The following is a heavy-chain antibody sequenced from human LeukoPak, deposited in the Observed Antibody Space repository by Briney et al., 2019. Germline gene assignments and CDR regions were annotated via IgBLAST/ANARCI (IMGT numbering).Heavy chain of an antibody. J-gene: IGHJ4*02. CDR2: IIPIFGTA. V-gene: IGHV1-69*13. D-gene: IGHD1-26*01. CDR1: GGTFSSYA. CDR3: ASSYGRMGATLDY. Sequence: SVKVSCKASGGTFSSYAISWVRQAPGQGLEWMGGIIPIFGTANYAQKFQGRVTITADESTSTAYMELSSLRSEDTAVYYCASSYGRMGATLDYWGQGTLVTVSS.